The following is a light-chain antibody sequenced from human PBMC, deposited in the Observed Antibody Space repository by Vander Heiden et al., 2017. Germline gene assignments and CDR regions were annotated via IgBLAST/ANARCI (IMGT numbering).Light chain of an antibody. CDR1: NIGSKN. CDR3: QLWVPSTAIYV. CDR2: GNN. Sequence: SYELTQPLSVSVALGQTARIPCGGNNIGSKNVHWYQQKPGQAPVLVIYGNNNWPSGIPERFSGSNSGHTATLTISRAQAGDEADFYCQLWVPSTAIYVFGTGTKVTVL. V-gene: IGLV3-9*01. J-gene: IGLJ1*01.